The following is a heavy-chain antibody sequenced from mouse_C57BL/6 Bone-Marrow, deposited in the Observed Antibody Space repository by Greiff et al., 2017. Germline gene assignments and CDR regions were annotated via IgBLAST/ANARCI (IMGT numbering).Heavy chain of an antibody. Sequence: QVQLQQSGPGLVAPSQSLSITCTVSGFSLTSYAISWVRQPPGKGLEWLGVIWTGGGSNYNSALKSRLSISKHNSKSQVFLKMNSQQTDDTARYYCARKKGSRAGAMDYWGQGTSVTVSS. CDR2: IWTGGGS. CDR3: ARKKGSRAGAMDY. D-gene: IGHD4-1*01. V-gene: IGHV2-9-1*01. J-gene: IGHJ4*01. CDR1: GFSLTSYA.